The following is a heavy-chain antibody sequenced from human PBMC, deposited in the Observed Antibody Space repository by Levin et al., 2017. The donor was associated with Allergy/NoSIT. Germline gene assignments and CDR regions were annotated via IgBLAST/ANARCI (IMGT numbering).Heavy chain of an antibody. V-gene: IGHV3-74*01. CDR1: GFTFSSYW. Sequence: GESLKISCAASGFTFSSYWMHWVRQAPGKGLVWVSRINSDGSSTSYADSVKGRFTISRDNAKNTLYLQMNSLRAEDTAVYYCVRLGGLILPYWGQGTLVTVSS. D-gene: IGHD3-16*02. CDR3: VRLGGLILPY. CDR2: INSDGSST. J-gene: IGHJ4*02.